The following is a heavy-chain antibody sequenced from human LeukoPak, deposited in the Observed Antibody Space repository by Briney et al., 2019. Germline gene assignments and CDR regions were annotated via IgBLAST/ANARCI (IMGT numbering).Heavy chain of an antibody. CDR3: ARGNYYCGGDCYTAEYFQH. CDR1: GFTFSSYA. J-gene: IGHJ1*01. CDR2: ISYDGSNK. V-gene: IGHV3-30-3*01. D-gene: IGHD2-21*02. Sequence: GGSLRLSCAASGFTFSSYAMHWVRQAPGKGLEWVAVISYDGSNKYYADSVKGRFTISRDNAKNSLYLQMDSLRAEDTAVYYCARGNYYCGGDCYTAEYFQHWGQGTLVTVSS.